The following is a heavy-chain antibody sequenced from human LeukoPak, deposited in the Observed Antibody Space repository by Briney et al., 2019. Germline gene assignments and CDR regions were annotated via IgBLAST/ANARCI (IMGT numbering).Heavy chain of an antibody. CDR2: IKSKTDGGTI. V-gene: IGHV3-15*01. J-gene: IGHJ4*02. D-gene: IGHD2-8*01. CDR1: GFTFTNAW. CDR3: TTGIRNAPRGY. Sequence: GGSLRLSCAASGFTFTNAWMSWVRQAPGKGLEWVGRIKSKTDGGTIDYAAPVKGRFTISRDDSKNTLYLQMNSLKTEDTAVYYCTTGIRNAPRGYWGQGTLVTVSS.